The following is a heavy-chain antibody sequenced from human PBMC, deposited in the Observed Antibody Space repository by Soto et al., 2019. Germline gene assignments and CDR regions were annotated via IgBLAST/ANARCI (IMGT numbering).Heavy chain of an antibody. V-gene: IGHV1-69*06. D-gene: IGHD6-13*01. CDR2: IIPILGTT. CDR1: GGTFNIYA. Sequence: SVKVSCKAPGGTFNIYAIRWVRQAPGQGLEWMGGIIPILGTTDYAEKFQGRVTITADKSTSTAYMELSSLTSEDTAVYYCARARDSRHLDYWGQGTLVTVS. CDR3: ARARDSRHLDY. J-gene: IGHJ4*02.